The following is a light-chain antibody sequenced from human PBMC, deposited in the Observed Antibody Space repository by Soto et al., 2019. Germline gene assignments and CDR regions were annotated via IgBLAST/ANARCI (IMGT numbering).Light chain of an antibody. V-gene: IGLV1-44*01. CDR3: QAYDYSLTASV. CDR2: DNN. J-gene: IGLJ3*02. CDR1: SSNIGSDN. Sequence: QSVLTQPPSASGTPGQRVTISCSGSSSNIGSDNVNWYQQLPLTAPKLLIYDNNKRPSGVPDRFSGSKSGTSASLAISGLQSEDEADYYCQAYDYSLTASVFGGGTKLTVL.